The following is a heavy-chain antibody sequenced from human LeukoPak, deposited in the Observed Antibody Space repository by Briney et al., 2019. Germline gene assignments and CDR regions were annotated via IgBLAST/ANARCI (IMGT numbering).Heavy chain of an antibody. V-gene: IGHV3-21*01. D-gene: IGHD5-24*01. CDR1: GFTFSIYS. J-gene: IGHJ4*02. CDR2: ISSSSSYI. CDR3: ARDRGSGGWLQLFGY. Sequence: SGGSLRLSCAASGFTFSIYSMNWVRQAPGKGLEWVSSISSSSSYIHYADSVKGRFTISRDNAKNSLYLQMNSLRAEDTAVYYCARDRGSGGWLQLFGYWGQGTLVTVSS.